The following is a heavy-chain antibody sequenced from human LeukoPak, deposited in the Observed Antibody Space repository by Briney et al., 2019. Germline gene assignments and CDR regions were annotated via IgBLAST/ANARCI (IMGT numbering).Heavy chain of an antibody. V-gene: IGHV3-7*03. D-gene: IGHD4-17*01. Sequence: GGSLRLSCAVSRFTFSSYWMSWFRQAPGKGLEWVANINQDGSQKFSVDSVKGRFTISRDNAKNSLSLQMNSLRVEDTAVYYCARDWFDGDYDRFDYWGQGTLVTVSS. CDR3: ARDWFDGDYDRFDY. J-gene: IGHJ4*02. CDR2: INQDGSQK. CDR1: RFTFSSYW.